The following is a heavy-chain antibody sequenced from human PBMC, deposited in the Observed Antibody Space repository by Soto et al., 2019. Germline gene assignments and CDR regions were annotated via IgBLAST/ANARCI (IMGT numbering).Heavy chain of an antibody. D-gene: IGHD6-13*01. CDR2: INAGNGNT. CDR1: GYTFTSYA. J-gene: IGHJ4*02. V-gene: IGHV1-3*01. CDR3: ARDLGYSSSWYIDY. Sequence: ASVKVSCKASGYTFTSYAMHWVRQAPGQRLQWMGWINAGNGNTKYSQKFQGRVTITRDTSASTAYMELSSLRSEDTAVYYCARDLGYSSSWYIDYWGQGTLVTVSS.